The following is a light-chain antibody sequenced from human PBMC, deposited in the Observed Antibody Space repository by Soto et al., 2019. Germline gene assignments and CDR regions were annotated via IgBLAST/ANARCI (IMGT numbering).Light chain of an antibody. Sequence: EIVMTQSPATLSVSPGERATLSCRASQSVSSNLAWYQQKPCQAPRLLIYGAATRATVIPARFSGSGSVTEFTLTLSILQSEDLAVYYCQQYNNWPRTFGQGNKVEI. CDR2: GAA. V-gene: IGKV3-15*01. CDR3: QQYNNWPRT. J-gene: IGKJ1*01. CDR1: QSVSSN.